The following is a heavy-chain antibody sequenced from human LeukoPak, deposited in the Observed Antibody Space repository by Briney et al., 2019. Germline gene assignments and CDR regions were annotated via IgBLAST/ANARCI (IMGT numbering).Heavy chain of an antibody. V-gene: IGHV4-34*01. J-gene: IGHJ4*02. Sequence: SETLSLTCAVYGGSFSGYYWSWIRQPPGKGLEWIGEINHSGSTNYNPSLKSRVTISVDTSKNQFSLKLSSVTAADTAVYYCARDSGEYYYGSGSYAIYDYWGQGTLITVSS. CDR2: INHSGST. CDR3: ARDSGEYYYGSGSYAIYDY. CDR1: GGSFSGYY. D-gene: IGHD3-10*01.